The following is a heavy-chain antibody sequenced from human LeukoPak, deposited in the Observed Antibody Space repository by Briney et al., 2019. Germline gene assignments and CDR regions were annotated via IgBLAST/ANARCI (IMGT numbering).Heavy chain of an antibody. CDR3: AKDWGGYSGSYKSDY. CDR2: ISYDGSNK. CDR1: GFTFSSYG. D-gene: IGHD1-26*01. J-gene: IGHJ4*02. V-gene: IGHV3-30*18. Sequence: GGSLRLSCAASGFTFSSYGMQWVRQAPGKGLEWVAVISYDGSNKYYADSVKGRFTISRDNSKNTLYLQMNSLRAEDTAVYYCAKDWGGYSGSYKSDYWGQGTLVTVSS.